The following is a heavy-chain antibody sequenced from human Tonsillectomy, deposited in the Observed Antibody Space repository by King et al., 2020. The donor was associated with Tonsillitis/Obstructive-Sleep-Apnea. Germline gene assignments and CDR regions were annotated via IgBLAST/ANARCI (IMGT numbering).Heavy chain of an antibody. Sequence: QLVQSGAEVKKPGASVKVSCKASGYAFTSYDINWVRQAPGQGLEWMGWMNPNSGNAGYAQKFQGRVTMTRNTSISTAYMELSSLRSEDTAVYYCARDDGSGTYYCIKGAFDIWGQGTTVTVSS. CDR3: ARDDGSGTYYCIKGAFDI. CDR1: GYAFTSYD. J-gene: IGHJ3*02. V-gene: IGHV1-8*01. D-gene: IGHD3-10*01. CDR2: MNPNSGNA.